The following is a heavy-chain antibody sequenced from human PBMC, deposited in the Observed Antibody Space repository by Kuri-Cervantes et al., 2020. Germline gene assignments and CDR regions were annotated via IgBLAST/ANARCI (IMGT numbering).Heavy chain of an antibody. CDR1: GFTFSSYG. D-gene: IGHD2-2*01. J-gene: IGHJ5*02. CDR3: ARAHLVPAAISWFDP. Sequence: GESLKISCAASGFTFSSYGTHWVRQAPGKGLEWVAVIWYDGSNKYYADSVKGRFTISRDNSKNTLYLQMNSLRAEDTAVYYCARAHLVPAAISWFDPWGQGTLVTVSS. CDR2: IWYDGSNK. V-gene: IGHV3-33*01.